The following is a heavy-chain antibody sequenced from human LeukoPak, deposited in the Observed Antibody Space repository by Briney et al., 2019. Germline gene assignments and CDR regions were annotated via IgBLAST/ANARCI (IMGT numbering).Heavy chain of an antibody. V-gene: IGHV3-74*01. CDR2: IKSDGTGI. CDR3: VRGQTIDY. D-gene: IGHD3-3*01. Sequence: PGGSLRLSCTTSGFTFSNYWMYWVRHAPGKGLMWVSRIKSDGTGITYTDSVEGRFTISRDNAKNTLYLQMNSLRDEDTAVYYCVRGQTIDYWGQGTLVTVSS. J-gene: IGHJ4*02. CDR1: GFTFSNYW.